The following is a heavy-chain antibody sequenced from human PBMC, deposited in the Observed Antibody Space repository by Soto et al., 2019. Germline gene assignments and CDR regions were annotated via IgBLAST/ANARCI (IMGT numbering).Heavy chain of an antibody. D-gene: IGHD6-19*01. CDR2: IYYSGST. Sequence: LSLTCTVSGGSISSYYWSWIRQPPGKGLEWIGYIYYSGSTNYNPSLKSRVTISVDTSKNQFSLKLSSVTAADTAVYYCARHAVLPLAWFDPWGQGTLVTVSS. V-gene: IGHV4-59*01. J-gene: IGHJ5*02. CDR1: GGSISSYY. CDR3: ARHAVLPLAWFDP.